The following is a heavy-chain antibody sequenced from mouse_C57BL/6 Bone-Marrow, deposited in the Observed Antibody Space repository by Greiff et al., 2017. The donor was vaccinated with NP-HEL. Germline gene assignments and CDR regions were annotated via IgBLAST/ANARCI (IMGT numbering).Heavy chain of an antibody. CDR3: ARHYYGSSHGWYFDV. V-gene: IGHV2-6-1*01. CDR2: IWSDGST. Sequence: VQLQQSGPGLVAPSQSLSITCTVSGFSLTSYGVHWVRQPPGKGLEWLVVIWSDGSTTYNSALKSRLSISKDNSKSQVFLKMNSLQTDDTAMYYCARHYYGSSHGWYFDVWGTGTTVTVSS. J-gene: IGHJ1*03. CDR1: GFSLTSYG. D-gene: IGHD1-1*01.